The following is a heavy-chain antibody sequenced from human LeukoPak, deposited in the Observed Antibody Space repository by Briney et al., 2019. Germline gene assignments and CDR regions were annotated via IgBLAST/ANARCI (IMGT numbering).Heavy chain of an antibody. Sequence: GGSLRLACAASGFTFNICSMQWVRQAPGKGLEWVASITSSSGHIYYADSVKGRFTISRDNANNTVYLQMNNLSAEDTAVYYCAREGSATAWYGWGQGTLVTVSS. CDR2: ITSSSGHI. CDR1: GFTFNICS. J-gene: IGHJ4*02. CDR3: AREGSATAWYG. V-gene: IGHV3-21*06. D-gene: IGHD2-15*01.